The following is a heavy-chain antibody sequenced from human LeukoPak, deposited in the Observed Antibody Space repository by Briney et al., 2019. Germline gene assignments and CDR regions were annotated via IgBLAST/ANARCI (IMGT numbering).Heavy chain of an antibody. Sequence: PGGSLRLSCAASGFTFSSYAMSWVRQAPGKGLEWVSAISGSGGSTYYADSVKGRFTISRDNSKNTLYLQMNSLRTEDTAVYYCAKDPIRIVGAFDYWGQGTLVTVSS. CDR3: AKDPIRIVGAFDY. V-gene: IGHV3-23*01. CDR1: GFTFSSYA. CDR2: ISGSGGST. D-gene: IGHD1-26*01. J-gene: IGHJ4*02.